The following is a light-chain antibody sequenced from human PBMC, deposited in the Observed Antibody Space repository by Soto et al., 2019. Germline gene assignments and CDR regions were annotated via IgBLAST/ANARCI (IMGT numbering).Light chain of an antibody. CDR3: QQYKSYSPYT. CDR1: QSISSW. V-gene: IGKV1-5*03. Sequence: DIQMTQSPSTLSASVGDRVTITCRASQSISSWLAWYQQKPGKAPKLLIYKASSLESGVPSRFSGSGSVTEFTLTISSLQPDDFATYYCQQYKSYSPYTFGQGTKLEIK. J-gene: IGKJ2*01. CDR2: KAS.